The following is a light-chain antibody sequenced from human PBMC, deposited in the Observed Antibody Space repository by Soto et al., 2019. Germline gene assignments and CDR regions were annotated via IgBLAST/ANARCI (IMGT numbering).Light chain of an antibody. Sequence: DIQMTQSPSTLSASVGDRVTITCRASQGISNYLAWYQQKPGKVPKLLIYAASTLQSGVPSRFSGSGSGTDFTLTISSLQPEDVATYYCQKYNSAPPSITFGQGTRLEI. CDR1: QGISNY. J-gene: IGKJ5*01. V-gene: IGKV1-27*01. CDR3: QKYNSAPPSIT. CDR2: AAS.